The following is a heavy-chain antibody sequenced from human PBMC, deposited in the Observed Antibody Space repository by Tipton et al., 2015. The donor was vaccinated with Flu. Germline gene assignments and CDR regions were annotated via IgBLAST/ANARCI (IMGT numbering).Heavy chain of an antibody. D-gene: IGHD3-22*01. CDR2: IYTSGST. CDR1: GGSISSGSYY. J-gene: IGHJ4*02. CDR3: AREKHDSSGYYYFFDY. V-gene: IGHV4-61*02. Sequence: TLSLTCTVSGGSISSGSYYWSWIRQPAGKGLEWIGRIYTSGSTNYNPSLKSRVTISVDTSKNQFSLKLSSVTAADTAVYYCAREKHDSSGYYYFFDYWGQGTLVAVSS.